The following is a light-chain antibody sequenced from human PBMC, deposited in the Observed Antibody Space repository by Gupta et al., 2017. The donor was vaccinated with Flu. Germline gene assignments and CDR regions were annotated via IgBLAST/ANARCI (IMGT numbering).Light chain of an antibody. CDR1: RSVGNY. CDR3: QQCYSARS. V-gene: IGKV1-39*01. CDR2: GAT. J-gene: IGKJ1*01. Sequence: IQMTPSPSSLSTSVGDRVRITCRAGRSVGNYLNWYQQKPGKAPELLIYGATNLQSGVPSRFSGSGSGTDFTLTINSLQPEDFATYYCQQCYSARSFGQGTKVEIK.